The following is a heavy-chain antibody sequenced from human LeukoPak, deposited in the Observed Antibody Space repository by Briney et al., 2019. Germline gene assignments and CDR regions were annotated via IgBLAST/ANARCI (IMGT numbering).Heavy chain of an antibody. D-gene: IGHD2-15*01. Sequence: GGSLRLSCAASGFTFSSYAMHWVRQAPGKGLEYVSAISSNGGSTYYANSVKGRFTISRDNSKNTLYLQMGSLRAEDMAVYYCARDQGCSGGSCYLGEPNWFDPWGQGTLVTVSS. CDR3: ARDQGCSGGSCYLGEPNWFDP. CDR1: GFTFSSYA. CDR2: ISSNGGST. J-gene: IGHJ5*02. V-gene: IGHV3-64*01.